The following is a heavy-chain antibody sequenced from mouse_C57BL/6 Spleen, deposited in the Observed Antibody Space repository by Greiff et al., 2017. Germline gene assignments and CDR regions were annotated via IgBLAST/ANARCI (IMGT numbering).Heavy chain of an antibody. J-gene: IGHJ1*03. CDR3: ARSLYGSSYWYFDF. CDR2: IRNKANGYTT. V-gene: IGHV7-3*01. CDR1: GFTFTDYY. Sequence: EVKLVESGGGLVQPGGSLSLSCAASGFTFTDYYMSWVRQPPGKALEWLGFIRNKANGYTTEYSASVKGRFTISRDNSQSILYLQMNALRAEDSATYYCARSLYGSSYWYFDFWGTGTTVTVSS. D-gene: IGHD1-1*01.